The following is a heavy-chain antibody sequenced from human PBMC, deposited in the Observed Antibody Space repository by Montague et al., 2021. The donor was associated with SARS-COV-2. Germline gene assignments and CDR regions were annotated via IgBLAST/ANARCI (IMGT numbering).Heavy chain of an antibody. J-gene: IGHJ6*02. D-gene: IGHD3-16*01. CDR2: IYHSGGT. V-gene: IGHV4-4*02. CDR1: AGSISSSNW. CDR3: ARIPFGYYGMDV. Sequence: SETLSLTCAVSAGSISSSNWWSWVRQPPGEGLEWIAEIYHSGGTNYNASLKSRVTISVDKSKNQFSLKLSSVTAADTAVYYCARIPFGYYGMDVWGQGTTVTVSS.